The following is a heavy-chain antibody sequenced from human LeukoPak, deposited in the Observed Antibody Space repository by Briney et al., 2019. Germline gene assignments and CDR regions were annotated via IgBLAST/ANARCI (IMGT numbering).Heavy chain of an antibody. CDR1: GFSLSTSGMC. D-gene: IGHD6-13*01. CDR2: IDWDDGK. J-gene: IGHJ3*02. V-gene: IGHV2-70*11. Sequence: SGPTLVNPTQTLTLTCTFSGFSLSTSGMCVSWIRQPPGKALEWLARIDWDDGKYYSTSLKTRLTISKDTSKNQVVLTMTNMDPVDTATYYCARIRPAPGQLGNDAFDIWGQGTMVTVSS. CDR3: ARIRPAPGQLGNDAFDI.